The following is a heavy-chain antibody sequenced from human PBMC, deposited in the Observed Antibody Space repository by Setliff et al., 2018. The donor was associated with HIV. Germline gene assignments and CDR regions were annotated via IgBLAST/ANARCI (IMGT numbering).Heavy chain of an antibody. V-gene: IGHV1-46*01. CDR3: AKVFAFGVDAFDI. CDR1: GYTFTSSY. CDR2: INPSSGGT. D-gene: IGHD3-10*01. Sequence: ASVKVSCKASGYTFTSSYMHWVRQAPGQGLEWMGIINPSSGGTTYAQIFQGRVTMTRDTSTSTVYMELSSLRSEDTAVYYCAKVFAFGVDAFDIWGQGTVVTVSS. J-gene: IGHJ3*02.